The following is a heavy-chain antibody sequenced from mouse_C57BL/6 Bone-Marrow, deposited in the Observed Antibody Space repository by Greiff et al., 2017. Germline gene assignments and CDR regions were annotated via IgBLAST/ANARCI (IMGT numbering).Heavy chain of an antibody. J-gene: IGHJ3*01. V-gene: IGHV12-3*01. D-gene: IGHD2-3*01. CDR1: GFPITSGYY. CDR3: AGGLDGSGAY. CDR2: ITHSGET. Sequence: KLVESGPGLVKPSQSLFLTCSITGFPITSGYYWIWIRQSPGKPLEWMGYITHSGETFYNPSLPSPISITRETSKNQFFLQLNSVTTEDTAMYYCAGGLDGSGAYWGQGTLVTVSA.